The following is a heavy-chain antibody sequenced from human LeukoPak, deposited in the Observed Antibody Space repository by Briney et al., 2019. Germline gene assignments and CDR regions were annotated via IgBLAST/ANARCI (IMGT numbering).Heavy chain of an antibody. CDR3: ARVEAVAGTHYFDY. CDR1: GGSISSSSYY. J-gene: IGHJ4*02. Sequence: PSETLSLTCTVSGGSISSSSYYWGWIRQPPGKGLEWIGSIYYSGSTYYNPSLKSRVTISVDTSKNQFSLKLSSVTAADTAVYYCARVEAVAGTHYFDYWGQGTLVTVSS. V-gene: IGHV4-39*07. CDR2: IYYSGST. D-gene: IGHD6-19*01.